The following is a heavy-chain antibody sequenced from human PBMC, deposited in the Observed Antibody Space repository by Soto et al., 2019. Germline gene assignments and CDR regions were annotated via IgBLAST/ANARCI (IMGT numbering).Heavy chain of an antibody. D-gene: IGHD3-3*01. V-gene: IGHV1-69*01. J-gene: IGHJ6*02. CDR2: IIPIFGTA. Sequence: QVQLVQSGAEVKKPGSSVKVSCKASGGTFSSYAISWVRQAPGQGLEWMGGIIPIFGTANYAQKFQGRVTMTADESTSTAYMELSSLRSEDTAVYYCASGRFLEWLPYYYYGMDVWGQGTTVTVSS. CDR1: GGTFSSYA. CDR3: ASGRFLEWLPYYYYGMDV.